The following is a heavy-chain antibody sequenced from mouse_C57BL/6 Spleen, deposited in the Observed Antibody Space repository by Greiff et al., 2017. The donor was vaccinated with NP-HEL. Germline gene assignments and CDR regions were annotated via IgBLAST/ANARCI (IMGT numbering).Heavy chain of an antibody. CDR3: ARHEEIYDGYLYAMDY. V-gene: IGHV1-62-2*01. CDR1: GYTFTEYT. D-gene: IGHD2-3*01. CDR2: FYPGSGSI. J-gene: IGHJ4*01. Sequence: QVQLQQSGAELVKPGASVKLSCKASGYTFTEYTIHWVKQRSGQGLEWIGWFYPGSGSIKYNEKFKDKATLTADKSSSTVYMELSRLTSEDSAVYVCARHEEIYDGYLYAMDYWGQGTSVTVSS.